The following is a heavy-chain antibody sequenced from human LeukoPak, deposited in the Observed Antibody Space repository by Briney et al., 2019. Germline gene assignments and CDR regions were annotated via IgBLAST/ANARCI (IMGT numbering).Heavy chain of an antibody. J-gene: IGHJ4*02. CDR3: ATDGDRYGYELDY. CDR2: FDPEDGET. V-gene: IGHV1-24*01. Sequence: GASVKVSCKVSGHTLTELSMHWVRQAPGKGLTWMGGFDPEDGETINAQKFQGRVTMTEDTSTDTAYMELSSLRSEDTAVYYCATDGDRYGYELDYWGQGTLVTVSS. CDR1: GHTLTELS. D-gene: IGHD5-18*01.